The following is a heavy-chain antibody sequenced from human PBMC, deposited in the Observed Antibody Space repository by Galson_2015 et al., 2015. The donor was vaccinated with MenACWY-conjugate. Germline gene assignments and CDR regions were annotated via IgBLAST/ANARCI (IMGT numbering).Heavy chain of an antibody. D-gene: IGHD6-19*01. CDR3: TRHINSSGIFDS. J-gene: IGHJ4*02. CDR2: IRTKINNYAT. Sequence: SLRLSCAASGFTFSGSTMHWVRQASGKGLEWVGRIRTKINNYATEYAASVKGRFTISRDDSKNTAYLQMNSLKTEDTAIYYCTRHINSSGIFDSWGQGTLVTVSS. CDR1: GFTFSGST. V-gene: IGHV3-73*01.